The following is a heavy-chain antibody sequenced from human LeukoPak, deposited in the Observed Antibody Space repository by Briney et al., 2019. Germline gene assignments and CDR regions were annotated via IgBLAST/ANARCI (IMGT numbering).Heavy chain of an antibody. D-gene: IGHD4-23*01. Sequence: ASVKVSCKASGYTFTSYYMHWVRQAPGQGLEWMGIINPSGGSTSYAQKFQGRVTMTRDTSTSTVYMELSSLRSEDTAVYYCARARPPHYGCNSGPGEWYFDLWGRGTLVTVSS. CDR1: GYTFTSYY. V-gene: IGHV1-46*01. CDR2: INPSGGST. J-gene: IGHJ2*01. CDR3: ARARPPHYGCNSGPGEWYFDL.